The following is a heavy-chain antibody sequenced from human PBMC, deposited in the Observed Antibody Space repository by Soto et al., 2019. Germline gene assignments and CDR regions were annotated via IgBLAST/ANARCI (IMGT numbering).Heavy chain of an antibody. Sequence: GGSLRLSCAASGFTFDDYTMHWVRQAPGKGLEWVSLISWDGGSTYYADSVKGRFTISRDNSKNSLYLQMNSLRTEDTALYYCAKDKALYGDYVRGMDDWGQGTTVTVSS. CDR1: GFTFDDYT. J-gene: IGHJ6*02. V-gene: IGHV3-43*01. CDR2: ISWDGGST. CDR3: AKDKALYGDYVRGMDD. D-gene: IGHD4-17*01.